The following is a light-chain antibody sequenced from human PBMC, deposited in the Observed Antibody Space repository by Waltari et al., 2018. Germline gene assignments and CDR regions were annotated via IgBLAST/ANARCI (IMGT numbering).Light chain of an antibody. CDR2: QDT. Sequence: YELTQPPSVSVSPGQTASITCSGDKLGDKYACWYQQKPGQSPVVVIYQDTKRPSGIPERFSGSNSGNTATLTISGTQAMDEADYYCQVWDSTTVVFGGGTKLTVL. J-gene: IGLJ2*01. V-gene: IGLV3-1*01. CDR3: QVWDSTTVV. CDR1: KLGDKY.